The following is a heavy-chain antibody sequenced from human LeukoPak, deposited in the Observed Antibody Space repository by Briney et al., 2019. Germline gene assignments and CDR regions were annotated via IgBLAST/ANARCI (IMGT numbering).Heavy chain of an antibody. CDR1: GYTFTGYY. D-gene: IGHD6-19*01. CDR3: ARASGWLDYYYYYMDV. CDR2: INPNSGGT. J-gene: IGHJ6*03. V-gene: IGHV1-2*02. Sequence: GASVKVSCKASGYTFTGYYMHWMRQAPGQGLEWMGWINPNSGGTNYAQKFQGRVTMTRDTSISTAYMELSRLRSDDTAVYYCARASGWLDYYYYYMDVWGKGTTVTVSS.